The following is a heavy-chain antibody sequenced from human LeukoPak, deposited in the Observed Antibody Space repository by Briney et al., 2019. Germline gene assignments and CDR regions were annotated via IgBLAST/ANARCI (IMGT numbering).Heavy chain of an antibody. CDR1: GFTFSNAW. V-gene: IGHV3-15*01. D-gene: IGHD3-10*01. J-gene: IGHJ6*03. CDR3: ARVYYGSGSLHYYYYYMDV. CDR2: IKSKTDGGTT. Sequence: GGSLRLSCAASGFTFSNAWMSWVRQAPGKGLEWVGRIKSKTDGGTTDYAAPVKGRFTISRDDSKNTLYLQMNSLKTEDTAVYYCARVYYGSGSLHYYYYYMDVWGKGTTVTISS.